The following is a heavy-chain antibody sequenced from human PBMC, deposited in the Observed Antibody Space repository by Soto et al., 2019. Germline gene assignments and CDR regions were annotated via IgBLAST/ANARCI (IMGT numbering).Heavy chain of an antibody. D-gene: IGHD6-6*01. V-gene: IGHV1-46*03. CDR2: INPSRGTT. CDR3: ARSYISSSYWFDP. Sequence: ASVKVSCKASGYTFITYFMHWVRQAPGQGLEWMGVINPSRGTTPYAQKFQDRVTMTRDTSASTVYMELSSLRSEDTAMYYCARSYISSSYWFDPWGQGTLVTVSS. J-gene: IGHJ5*02. CDR1: GYTFITYF.